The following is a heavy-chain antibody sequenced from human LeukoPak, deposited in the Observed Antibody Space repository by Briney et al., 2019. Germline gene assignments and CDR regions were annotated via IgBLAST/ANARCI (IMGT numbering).Heavy chain of an antibody. D-gene: IGHD6-13*01. CDR2: ISSSSSYI. Sequence: GGSLRLSCAASGFTFSSYSMNWVRQAPGKGLEWVSYISSSSSYIYYADSVKGRFTISRDNAKNSLYLQMNSLRAEDTAVYYCARDIGESIAAAGPDAFDIWGQGTMVTVSS. V-gene: IGHV3-21*05. CDR3: ARDIGESIAAAGPDAFDI. CDR1: GFTFSSYS. J-gene: IGHJ3*02.